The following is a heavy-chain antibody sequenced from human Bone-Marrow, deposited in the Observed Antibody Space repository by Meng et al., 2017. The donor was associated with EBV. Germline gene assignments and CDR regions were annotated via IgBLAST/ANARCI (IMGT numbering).Heavy chain of an antibody. D-gene: IGHD2/OR15-2a*01. CDR3: ARERPRISTARPYYFDY. J-gene: IGHJ4*02. CDR2: INHSGST. V-gene: IGHV4-34*01. Sequence: QALPQDWGAGLLKPSGTLALTCAVYGGSFSGYYWSWIRQPPGKGLEWIGEINHSGSTNYNPSLKSRITVSVDTSKNQFSLKLSSVTAADTAVYYCARERPRISTARPYYFDYWGQGTLVTVSS. CDR1: GGSFSGYY.